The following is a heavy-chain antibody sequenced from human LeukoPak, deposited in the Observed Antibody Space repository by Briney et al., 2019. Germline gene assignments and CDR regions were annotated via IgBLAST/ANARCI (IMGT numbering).Heavy chain of an antibody. CDR3: ARDYGDLPARVPYFDY. D-gene: IGHD4-17*01. CDR2: ISSSSSMI. J-gene: IGHJ4*02. V-gene: IGHV3-48*02. CDR1: GFTLSSYS. Sequence: GGSLRLSCAASGFTLSSYSMNWVRQAPGKGLEWVSYISSSSSMIYYADSVKGRFTISRDNAKNSLYLQMKSLRDEDTAIYYCARDYGDLPARVPYFDYWGQGTLVTASS.